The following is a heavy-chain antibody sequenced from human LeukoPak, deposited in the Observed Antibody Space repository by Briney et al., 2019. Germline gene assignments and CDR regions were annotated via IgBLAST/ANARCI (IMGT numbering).Heavy chain of an antibody. Sequence: GASVKVSCKASGGTFSSYAISWVRQAPGQGLEWMGWISTYNGNTNYAQNVQGRVTMTTDTSTSTAEMELRSLTSDDTAVYYCARTDYDILTGYSTGPDYWGQGTLVTVSS. D-gene: IGHD3-9*01. J-gene: IGHJ4*02. CDR1: GGTFSSYA. CDR3: ARTDYDILTGYSTGPDY. CDR2: ISTYNGNT. V-gene: IGHV1-18*01.